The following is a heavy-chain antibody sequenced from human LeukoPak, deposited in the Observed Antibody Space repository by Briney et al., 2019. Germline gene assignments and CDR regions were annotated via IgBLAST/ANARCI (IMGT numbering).Heavy chain of an antibody. D-gene: IGHD4-11*01. CDR2: IYYSGTT. Sequence: PSETLSLTCTVSGGSIISGSKYWGWIRQAPGTGLEWIGSIYYSGTTYYNPSLKSRVTMSVDTSKNQFSLKLSSVTAADTAVYYCARDNPAATVTDYWGQGTLVTVSS. CDR1: GGSIISGSKY. CDR3: ARDNPAATVTDY. J-gene: IGHJ4*02. V-gene: IGHV4-39*07.